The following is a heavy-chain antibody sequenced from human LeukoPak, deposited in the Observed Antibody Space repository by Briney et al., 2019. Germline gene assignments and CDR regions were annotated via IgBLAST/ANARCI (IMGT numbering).Heavy chain of an antibody. CDR3: ARDEDIVVVPAAKGGDNWFDP. CDR2: IYFNGST. CDR1: GGSISSYY. D-gene: IGHD2-2*01. V-gene: IGHV4-59*12. J-gene: IGHJ5*02. Sequence: SETLSLTCTVSGGSISSYYWSWIRQPPGKGLVWIGYIYFNGSTNYNPSLNSRVTISVDTSKNQFSLKLSSVTAADTAVYYCARDEDIVVVPAAKGGDNWFDPWGQGTLVTVSS.